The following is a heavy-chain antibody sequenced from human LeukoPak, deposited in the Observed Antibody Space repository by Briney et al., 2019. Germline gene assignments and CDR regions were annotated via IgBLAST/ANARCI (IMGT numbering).Heavy chain of an antibody. V-gene: IGHV4-59*08. CDR3: ASGYSYGQFDY. J-gene: IGHJ4*02. D-gene: IGHD5-18*01. Sequence: SETLSLTCTVSGGSITSHYWSWIRQPPGKGLEWIGYISYSGSTNYNPSLKSRVTISVDTSKNQFSLKLSSVTAADTVVYYCASGYSYGQFDYWGQGTLVTVSS. CDR1: GGSITSHY. CDR2: ISYSGST.